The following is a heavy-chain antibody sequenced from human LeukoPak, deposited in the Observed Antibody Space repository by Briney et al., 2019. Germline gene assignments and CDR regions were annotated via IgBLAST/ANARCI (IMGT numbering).Heavy chain of an antibody. J-gene: IGHJ5*02. CDR3: ARRPIVGSTGSYFDP. V-gene: IGHV4-39*01. D-gene: IGHD1-26*01. Sequence: SETLSLTCKVSGGSTSSSTYSSGCAWLRQRPGKGLEWIGSIDYGSSPYYTSSLKSRVTISVDTTYNQISPKLASLTPPDMAVYYCARRPIVGSTGSYFDPWGQGTLVTVSS. CDR2: IDYGSSP. CDR1: GGSTSSSTYS.